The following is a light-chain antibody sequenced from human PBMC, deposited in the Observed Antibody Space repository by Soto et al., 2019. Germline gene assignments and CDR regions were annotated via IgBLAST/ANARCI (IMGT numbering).Light chain of an antibody. J-gene: IGKJ1*01. CDR2: GAS. CDR3: QQYGSSPPT. Sequence: EIVLTQSPGTLSLSPGERATLSCRASQSVSSNYLVWYQQKPGQAPRLLIYGASSRATGIPDRFSGSGSGTDFTLPISRLEPEDFAVYYCQQYGSSPPTLGQGTTVEIK. CDR1: QSVSSNY. V-gene: IGKV3-20*01.